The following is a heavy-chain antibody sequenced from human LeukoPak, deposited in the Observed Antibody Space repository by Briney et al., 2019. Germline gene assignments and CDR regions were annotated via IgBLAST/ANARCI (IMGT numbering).Heavy chain of an antibody. V-gene: IGHV3-48*04. Sequence: GGSLRLSCAASGFTFSSYSMNWVRQAPGKGLEWVSYISSSSSTLYYADSVKGRFTISRDNAKNSLYLQMNSLRAEDTALYYCAKDLSYDIFTGCQVHWGQGTLVTVSS. CDR3: AKDLSYDIFTGCQVH. CDR2: ISSSSSTL. D-gene: IGHD3-9*01. J-gene: IGHJ4*02. CDR1: GFTFSSYS.